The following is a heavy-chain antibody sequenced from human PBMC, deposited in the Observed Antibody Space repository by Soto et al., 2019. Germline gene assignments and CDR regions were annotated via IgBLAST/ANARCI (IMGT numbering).Heavy chain of an antibody. J-gene: IGHJ4*02. CDR3: AKDRQPDGLSPSDH. CDR1: GFTFSTYA. CDR2: LYGNGRGI. D-gene: IGHD2-8*01. V-gene: IGHV3-23*01. Sequence: GGSLRLSCAASGFTFSTYAMSWVRQAPGKGLEWVAGLYGNGRGISYADAVKGRFTISRDNSNNILYLQMHGLRVEDTAVYYCAKDRQPDGLSPSDHWGQGTLVTVSS.